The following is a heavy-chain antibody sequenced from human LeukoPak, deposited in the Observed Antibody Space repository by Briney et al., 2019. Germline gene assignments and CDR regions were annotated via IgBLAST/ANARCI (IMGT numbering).Heavy chain of an antibody. D-gene: IGHD3-10*01. J-gene: IGHJ4*02. Sequence: ASVKVSCKASGYTFTSYGISWVRQAPGQGLEWMGWISACNGNTNYAQKLQGRVTMTTDTSTSTAYMELRSLRSDDTAVYYCAREGVAGFGELSYYFDYWGQGTLVTVSS. CDR2: ISACNGNT. CDR1: GYTFTSYG. V-gene: IGHV1-18*01. CDR3: AREGVAGFGELSYYFDY.